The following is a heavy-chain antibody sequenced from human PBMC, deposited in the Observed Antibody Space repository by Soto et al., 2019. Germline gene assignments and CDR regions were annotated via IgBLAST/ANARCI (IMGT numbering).Heavy chain of an antibody. CDR1: GFNFLNYA. V-gene: IGHV3-23*01. D-gene: IGHD1-26*01. Sequence: GGSLRLSCAASGFNFLNYAMTWVLQAPGKGLEWVSEITGSGGLTAYADSVKGRFTISRDNSKNTVYLQLNSLRAGDTAVYYCAKKTPTIGGTSFDYWGQGTVVTVSS. CDR3: AKKTPTIGGTSFDY. CDR2: ITGSGGLT. J-gene: IGHJ4*02.